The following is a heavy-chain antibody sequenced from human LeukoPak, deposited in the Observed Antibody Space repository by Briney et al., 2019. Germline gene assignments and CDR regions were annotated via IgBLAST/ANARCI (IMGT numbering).Heavy chain of an antibody. Sequence: PGRSLRLSCSTSGFTFGDHAMSWVRQAPGKGLEWVGFIQAKAYGGATKYAASVNGRFSISRDDSQSIANLQMNDLKTEDTAVYYCTRAPHPRCSSSGCYLDYWGQGTLVTVSS. CDR3: TRAPHPRCSSSGCYLDY. D-gene: IGHD2-2*01. CDR2: IQAKAYGGAT. J-gene: IGHJ4*02. CDR1: GFTFGDHA. V-gene: IGHV3-49*04.